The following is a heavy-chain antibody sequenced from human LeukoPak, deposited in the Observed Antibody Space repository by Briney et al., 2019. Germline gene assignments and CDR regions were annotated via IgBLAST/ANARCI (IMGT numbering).Heavy chain of an antibody. CDR1: GFTFSSYS. D-gene: IGHD2-21*02. V-gene: IGHV3-23*01. Sequence: GGSLRLSCAASGFTFSSYSMSWVRQAPGKGLEWVSLISADGRTFYADSVKGRSTISRDNSKNTLYLQMNSLRAEDTAVYYCAKEPRLCGGDCFSLLDNWGQGTLVSVSS. CDR2: ISADGRT. CDR3: AKEPRLCGGDCFSLLDN. J-gene: IGHJ4*02.